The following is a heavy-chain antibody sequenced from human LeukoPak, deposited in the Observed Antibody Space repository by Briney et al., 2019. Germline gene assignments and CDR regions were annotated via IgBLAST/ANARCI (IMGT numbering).Heavy chain of an antibody. J-gene: IGHJ4*02. CDR1: GGSVSSGSYY. D-gene: IGHD2-2*01. CDR2: IYYSGST. Sequence: PSETLSLTCTVSGGSVSSGSYYWSWIRQPPGKGLEWIGYIYYSGSTNYNPSLKSRVTISVDTSKNQFFLRLSSVTAADTAVFYCASLYCSSTSCYFDYWGQGALLTVSS. CDR3: ASLYCSSTSCYFDY. V-gene: IGHV4-61*01.